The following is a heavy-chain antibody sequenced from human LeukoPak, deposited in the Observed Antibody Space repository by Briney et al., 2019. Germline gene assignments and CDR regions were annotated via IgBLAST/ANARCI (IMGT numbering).Heavy chain of an antibody. CDR1: GFTFSSYA. CDR2: ISGSGGST. D-gene: IGHD3-9*01. CDR3: AKARYYDILTGYDY. V-gene: IGHV3-23*01. J-gene: IGHJ4*02. Sequence: GGSLRLSCAASGFTFSSYAMSWVRQAPGKGLEWVSAISGSGGSTYYADSVKGRFTISRDNSKNTLYLQMNSLRAEDTAVYYCAKARYYDILTGYDYWGQGTLVTVSS.